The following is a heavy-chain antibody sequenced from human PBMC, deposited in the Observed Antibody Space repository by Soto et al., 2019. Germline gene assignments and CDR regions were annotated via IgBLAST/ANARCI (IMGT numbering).Heavy chain of an antibody. CDR1: GYSLTNSA. J-gene: IGHJ4*02. CDR2: INAGSGSA. V-gene: IGHV1-3*01. CDR3: ARTDSRPQDFDY. Sequence: ASVKVSCKDSGYSLTNSAIHWLRQAPGQRLEWMGWINAGSGSAKYSQKFQGRVTITRDTSTSTAYMELRSLRSDDTAVYYCARTDSRPQDFDYWGQGTLVTVSS. D-gene: IGHD6-13*01.